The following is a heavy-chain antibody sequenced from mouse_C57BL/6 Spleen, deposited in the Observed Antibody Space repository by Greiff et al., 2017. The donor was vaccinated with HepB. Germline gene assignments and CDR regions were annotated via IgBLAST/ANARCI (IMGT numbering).Heavy chain of an antibody. V-gene: IGHV1-22*01. Sequence: EVQLQQSGPELVKPGASVKMSCKASGYTFTDYNIHWVKQSHGKSLEWIGYINPNNGGTSYNQKFKGKATLTVNKSSSTAYMELRSLTSEDSAVYYCARVYGSSRYFDVWGTGTTVTVSS. CDR3: ARVYGSSRYFDV. CDR2: INPNNGGT. D-gene: IGHD1-1*01. J-gene: IGHJ1*03. CDR1: GYTFTDYN.